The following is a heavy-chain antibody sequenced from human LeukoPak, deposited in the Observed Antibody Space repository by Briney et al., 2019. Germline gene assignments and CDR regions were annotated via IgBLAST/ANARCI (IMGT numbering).Heavy chain of an antibody. Sequence: GGSLRLSCAASGFTFSSYWMSWVRQAPGKGLEWVANIKQDGGEKYYVDPVKGRFTISRDNAKNSLYLQMNSLRAEDTAVYYCARDDCSSISCYHNWFDPWGQGTLVTVSS. D-gene: IGHD2-2*01. CDR1: GFTFSSYW. V-gene: IGHV3-7*01. CDR2: IKQDGGEK. J-gene: IGHJ5*02. CDR3: ARDDCSSISCYHNWFDP.